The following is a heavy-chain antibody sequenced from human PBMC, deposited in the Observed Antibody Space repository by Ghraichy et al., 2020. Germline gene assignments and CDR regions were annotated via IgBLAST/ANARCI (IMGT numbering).Heavy chain of an antibody. CDR1: GYTFTGYY. Sequence: ASVKVSCKASGYTFTGYYMHWVRQAPGQGLEWMGWINPNSGGTNYAQKFQGRVTMTRDTSISTAYMELSRLRSDDTAVYYCARGRAAAGTGAFDIWGQGTMVTVSS. CDR2: INPNSGGT. CDR3: ARGRAAAGTGAFDI. D-gene: IGHD6-13*01. V-gene: IGHV1-2*02. J-gene: IGHJ3*02.